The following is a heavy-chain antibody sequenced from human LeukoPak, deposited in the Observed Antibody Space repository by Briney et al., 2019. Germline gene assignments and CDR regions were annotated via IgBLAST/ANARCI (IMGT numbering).Heavy chain of an antibody. D-gene: IGHD3-9*01. V-gene: IGHV3-7*01. CDR1: AFTFSNYW. Sequence: QPGGSLRLSCVASAFTFSNYWVTWARQAPGKGLEWVANIKQDGSEKYYVDSVKGRFTISRDNAKNSLYLLMNSLRAEDTAVYYCARDRDVLTYWGQGTLVTVSS. CDR2: IKQDGSEK. J-gene: IGHJ4*02. CDR3: ARDRDVLTY.